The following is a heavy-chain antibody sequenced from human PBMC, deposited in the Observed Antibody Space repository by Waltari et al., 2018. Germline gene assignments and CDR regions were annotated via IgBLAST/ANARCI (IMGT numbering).Heavy chain of an antibody. Sequence: EVQLVQSGAEVKKPGATVQISCKASGYTFTDYYMHWVQQATGKGLEWMVPVEPEEAEKINGQKFQSRVDITADTSTDAAYMGLSSLRSEDSVVYYFTTHHRFGVVTYPGHLGQVTLVTGSS. D-gene: IGHD3-3*01. CDR2: VEPEEAEK. V-gene: IGHV1-69-2*01. J-gene: IGHJ4*02. CDR1: GYTFTDYY. CDR3: TTHHRFGVVTYPGH.